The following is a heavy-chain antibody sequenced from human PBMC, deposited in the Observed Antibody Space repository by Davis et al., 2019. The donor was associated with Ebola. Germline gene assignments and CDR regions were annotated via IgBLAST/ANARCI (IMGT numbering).Heavy chain of an antibody. CDR3: AKETSTFRRTSGWYILGN. CDR2: ISWNGGSI. J-gene: IGHJ4*02. D-gene: IGHD6-13*01. CDR1: GFIFDDYA. Sequence: SLKISCAASGFIFDDYAMHWVRQAPGKGLEWVSGISWNGGSIDYADSVKGRFTISRDNAKKSLYLQMNSLRAEDTALYYCAKETSTFRRTSGWYILGNWGPGTLVTVSS. V-gene: IGHV3-9*01.